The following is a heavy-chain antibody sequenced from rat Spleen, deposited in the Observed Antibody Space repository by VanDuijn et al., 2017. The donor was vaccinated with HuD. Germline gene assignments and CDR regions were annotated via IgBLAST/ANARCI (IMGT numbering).Heavy chain of an antibody. J-gene: IGHJ4*01. CDR3: ATDRTTLYYVMDA. V-gene: IGHV5S10*01. D-gene: IGHD1-10*01. Sequence: EVQLVESGGGLVQPGNSLKLSCAASGFNFSDYAMAWVRQSPEKGLEWVTTVINDGTIINYRDSVKGRFTISRDNAKSTLYLQMDSLRSEDTATYYCATDRTTLYYVMDAWGQGASVTVSS. CDR1: GFNFSDYA. CDR2: VINDGTII.